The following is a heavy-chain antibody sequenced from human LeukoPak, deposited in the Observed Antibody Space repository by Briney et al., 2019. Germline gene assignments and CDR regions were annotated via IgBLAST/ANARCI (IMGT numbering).Heavy chain of an antibody. D-gene: IGHD2-21*01. CDR3: VKGGWGSVSDI. Sequence: PGGSLRLSCEASGFTFSSYAMNWVRQAPGRGLEWLASISGDGVTTNYADSPKGRFTLSRENSKNALYLQIRSLTAEDTAVYYCVKGGWGSVSDIWGQGTMVTVS. V-gene: IGHV3-23*01. CDR1: GFTFSSYA. CDR2: ISGDGVTT. J-gene: IGHJ3*02.